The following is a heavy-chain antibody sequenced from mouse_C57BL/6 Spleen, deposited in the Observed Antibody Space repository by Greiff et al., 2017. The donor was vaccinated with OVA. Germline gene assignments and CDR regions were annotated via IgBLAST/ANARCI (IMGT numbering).Heavy chain of an antibody. Sequence: EVQVVESGPGLVKPSQSLSLTCSVTGYSITSGYYWNWIRQFPGNKLEWMGYISYDGSTNYNPSLKNRISITRDTSKNQFFLKLNSVTTEDTATYYCARGDGYQDYWGQGTTLTVSS. CDR1: GYSITSGYY. CDR3: ARGDGYQDY. V-gene: IGHV3-6*01. D-gene: IGHD2-3*01. J-gene: IGHJ2*01. CDR2: ISYDGST.